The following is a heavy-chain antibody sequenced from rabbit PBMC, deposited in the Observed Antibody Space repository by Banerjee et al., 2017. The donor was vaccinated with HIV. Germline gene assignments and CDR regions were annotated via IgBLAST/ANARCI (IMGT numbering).Heavy chain of an antibody. CDR3: ARDPLYYNSGWGVLIL. D-gene: IGHD4-1*01. J-gene: IGHJ3*01. CDR1: GFDFSSYW. Sequence: QELVESGGGLVQPGESLKLSCKASGFDFSSYWICWVRQAPGKGLEWIGYIDPVFGSTYYASWVNGRFTISSDNAQNTVDLQLNSLTAADTATYFCARDPLYYNSGWGVLILWGQGTLVTVS. V-gene: IGHV1S7*01. CDR2: IDPVFGST.